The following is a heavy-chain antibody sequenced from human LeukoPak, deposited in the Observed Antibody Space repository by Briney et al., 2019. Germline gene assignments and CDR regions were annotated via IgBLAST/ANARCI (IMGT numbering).Heavy chain of an antibody. CDR3: AKDQLGPKFPDY. CDR1: GFTFSSYA. CDR2: ISGSGGST. V-gene: IGHV3-23*01. J-gene: IGHJ4*02. Sequence: GGSLRLSCAASGFTFSSYAMSWVRQAPGKGLEWVSAISGSGGSTYYADSVKGRFTISRDNSKNTRYLQMNSLRAEDTAVYYCAKDQLGPKFPDYWGQGTLVTVSS. D-gene: IGHD1-1*01.